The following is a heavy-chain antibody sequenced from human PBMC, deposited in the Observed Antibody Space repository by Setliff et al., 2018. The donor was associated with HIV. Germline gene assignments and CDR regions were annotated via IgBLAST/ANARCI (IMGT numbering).Heavy chain of an antibody. CDR3: AAGHYGA. CDR1: DFDISSNY. CDR2: MYKDGST. J-gene: IGHJ4*02. Sequence: PGGSLRLSCAASDFDISSNYMRWIRQAPGKGLECVSVMYKDGSTFYADSVKGRFTTSRDNSNNVLFLQMNSLRAEDTALYYCAAGHYGAWGQGIMVT. D-gene: IGHD4-17*01. V-gene: IGHV3-53*01.